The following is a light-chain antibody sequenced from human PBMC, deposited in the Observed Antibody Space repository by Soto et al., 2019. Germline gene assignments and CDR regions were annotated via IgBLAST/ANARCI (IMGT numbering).Light chain of an antibody. J-gene: IGKJ5*01. Sequence: DLQMTQSPSSLSASVGDRVTLTCQASQDISNYLNWYQQKPGKAPKVLIYDASNLGTGVPSRFSGSGSGTDFTFSISSLQPEDVATYYCQQYDGLPTFGQGTRLEIK. CDR3: QQYDGLPT. V-gene: IGKV1-33*01. CDR2: DAS. CDR1: QDISNY.